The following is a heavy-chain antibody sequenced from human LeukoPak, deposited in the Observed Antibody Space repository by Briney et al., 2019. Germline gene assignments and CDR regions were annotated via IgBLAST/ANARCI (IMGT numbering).Heavy chain of an antibody. D-gene: IGHD3-3*01. CDR1: GFTFSSYS. V-gene: IGHV3-21*01. CDR2: ISSSSSYI. CDR3: ARWNDFWSGYYYDY. J-gene: IGHJ4*02. Sequence: GGSLRLSCTASGFTFSSYSMNWVRQAPRKGLEWVSSISSSSSYIYYADSVKGRFTISRDNAKNSLYLQMNSLRAEDTAVYYCARWNDFWSGYYYDYWGQGTLVTVSS.